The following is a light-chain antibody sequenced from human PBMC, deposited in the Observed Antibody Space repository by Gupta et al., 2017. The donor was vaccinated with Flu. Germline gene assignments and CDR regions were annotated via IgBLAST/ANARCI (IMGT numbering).Light chain of an antibody. V-gene: IGKV1-39*01. CDR2: AAS. CDR3: QQSYSTPRT. Sequence: PSSLSASVGDRVTITCRASQSISSYLNWYQQKPGKAPKLLIYAASSLQSAVPSRFSGSGSGTDFTLTISSLQPEDFATYYCQQSYSTPRTFGQGTKVEIK. CDR1: QSISSY. J-gene: IGKJ1*01.